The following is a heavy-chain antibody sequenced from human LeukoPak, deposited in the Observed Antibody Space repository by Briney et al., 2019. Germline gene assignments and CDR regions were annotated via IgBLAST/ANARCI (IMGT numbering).Heavy chain of an antibody. CDR3: AGIPTAYYYYYMDV. J-gene: IGHJ6*03. D-gene: IGHD1-14*01. CDR1: GGTFSSYA. CDR2: INPNSGDT. V-gene: IGHV1-2*02. Sequence: GASVKVSCKASGGTFSSYAISWVRQAPGQGLEWMGWINPNSGDTNYAQKFQGRVTMTRDTSISTAYMELSRLRSDDTAVYYCAGIPTAYYYYYMDVWGKGTTVTVSS.